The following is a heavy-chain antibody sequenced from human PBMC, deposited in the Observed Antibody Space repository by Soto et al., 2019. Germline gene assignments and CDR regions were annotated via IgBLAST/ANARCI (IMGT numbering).Heavy chain of an antibody. CDR2: ISPYTGNT. J-gene: IGHJ6*02. V-gene: IGHV1-18*01. Sequence: QFQRVQFGEELKKPGASWKVSCKAPGSIFVNYGIAWLRQAPGQGLEWMGWISPYTGNTHSATKIQGRLTMTTDTSTSTAYMDLGSLTSDDTAVYYCVMVDNYVTPTPQDVWGQGTTVTVSS. D-gene: IGHD3-16*01. CDR1: GSIFVNYG. CDR3: VMVDNYVTPTPQDV.